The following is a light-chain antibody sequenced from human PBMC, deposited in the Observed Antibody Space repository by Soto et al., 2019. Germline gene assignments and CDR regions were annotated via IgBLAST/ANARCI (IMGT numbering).Light chain of an antibody. CDR1: QSVSSN. Sequence: EIVMTQSPATPSVSPGERATLSCRASQSVSSNLAWYQQKPGQAPRLLISGASTRATGIPARFSGSGSGTEFTLTISSLQSEDFAVYYCQQYNNWWTFGQGTKVEIK. V-gene: IGKV3-15*01. CDR3: QQYNNWWT. CDR2: GAS. J-gene: IGKJ1*01.